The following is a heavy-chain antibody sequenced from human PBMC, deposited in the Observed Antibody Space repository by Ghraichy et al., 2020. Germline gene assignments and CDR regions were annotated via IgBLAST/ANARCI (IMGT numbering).Heavy chain of an antibody. J-gene: IGHJ4*02. D-gene: IGHD4-11*01. CDR2: ISSSSSYI. CDR3: ARDFTTTGHPTFDY. CDR1: GFTFSSYS. Sequence: GGSLRLSCAASGFTFSSYSMNWVRQAPGKGLEWVSSISSSSSYIYYADSVKGRFTISRDNAKNSLYLQMNSLRAEDTAVYYCARDFTTTGHPTFDYWGQGTLVTVSS. V-gene: IGHV3-21*01.